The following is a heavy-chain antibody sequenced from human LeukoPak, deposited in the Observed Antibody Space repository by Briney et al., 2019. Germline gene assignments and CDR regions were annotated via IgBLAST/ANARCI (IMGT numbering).Heavy chain of an antibody. CDR3: ARDGDGRGEDFDY. J-gene: IGHJ4*02. V-gene: IGHV3-7*01. D-gene: IGHD4-17*01. CDR2: IREDGSKK. CDR1: GFSFRNYW. Sequence: PGGSLRLSCVASGFSFRNYWMSWVRQAPGKGLEWVANIREDGSKKNNLDSVKGRFTISRDNAKNFLYLQMNSLRVEDTALYYCARDGDGRGEDFDYWGQGILVTVSS.